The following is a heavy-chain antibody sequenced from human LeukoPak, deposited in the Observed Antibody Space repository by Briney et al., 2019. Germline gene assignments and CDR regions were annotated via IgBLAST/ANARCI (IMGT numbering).Heavy chain of an antibody. V-gene: IGHV4-34*01. Sequence: PSETLSLTCAVYGGSFSGYYWSWIRQPPGKGLEWIGEINHSGSTYYNPSLKSRVTISVDTSKNQFSLKLSSVTAADTAVYYCARTRVLRYFDWITWGFDYWGQGTLVTVSS. CDR2: INHSGST. CDR1: GGSFSGYY. D-gene: IGHD3-9*01. J-gene: IGHJ4*02. CDR3: ARTRVLRYFDWITWGFDY.